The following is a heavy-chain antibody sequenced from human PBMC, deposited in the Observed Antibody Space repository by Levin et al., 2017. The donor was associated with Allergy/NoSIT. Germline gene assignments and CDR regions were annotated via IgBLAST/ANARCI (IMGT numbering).Heavy chain of an antibody. Sequence: SVKVSCKASGGTFSSYAISWVRQAPGQGLEWMGRIIPILGIANYAQKFQGRVTITADKSTSTAYMELSSLRSEDTAVYYCARREMVRGVIYFDYWGQGTLVTVSS. CDR1: GGTFSSYA. V-gene: IGHV1-69*04. D-gene: IGHD3-10*01. J-gene: IGHJ4*02. CDR3: ARREMVRGVIYFDY. CDR2: IIPILGIA.